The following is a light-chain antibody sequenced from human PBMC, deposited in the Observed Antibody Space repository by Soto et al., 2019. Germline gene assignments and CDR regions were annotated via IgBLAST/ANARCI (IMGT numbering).Light chain of an antibody. V-gene: IGLV2-23*02. Sequence: QSALTQPASVSGSPGRSITISCIGTSSDVGSYNLVSWYQQHPGKAPKVLIYEVSERPSGVSNRFSGSKSGNTASLTISGLQAEDEAEYYCCSYAGSRTHVLFGGGTKVTVL. CDR3: CSYAGSRTHVL. CDR2: EVS. J-gene: IGLJ2*01. CDR1: SSDVGSYNL.